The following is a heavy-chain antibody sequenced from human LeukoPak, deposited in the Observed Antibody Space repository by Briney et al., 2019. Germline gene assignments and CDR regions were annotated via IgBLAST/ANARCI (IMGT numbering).Heavy chain of an antibody. CDR3: ARHVYGEYGPGDY. D-gene: IGHD4-17*01. Sequence: PSETLSLTCAVYGGSFSSHYWGWLRQPPGRGLEWIGSIRNSGNTYYSPSLKSRVTISVDTSKNQFSLKLSSVTAADTAVYYCARHVYGEYGPGDYWGQGILVTVSS. CDR2: IRNSGNT. J-gene: IGHJ4*02. V-gene: IGHV4-34*01. CDR1: GGSFSSHY.